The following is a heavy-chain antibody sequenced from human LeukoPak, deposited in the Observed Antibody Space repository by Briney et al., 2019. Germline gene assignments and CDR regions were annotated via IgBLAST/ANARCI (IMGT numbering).Heavy chain of an antibody. D-gene: IGHD3-10*01. CDR1: GFTFSSYA. Sequence: PGGSLRLSCAASGFTFSSYAMSWVRQAPGKGLEWVSAISGSGGSTYYADSVKGRFTISRDNSKNTLYLQMNSLRAEDTAVYYCAKDSPALLWFGELFLSWGQGTLVTVSS. CDR2: ISGSGGST. J-gene: IGHJ4*02. V-gene: IGHV3-23*01. CDR3: AKDSPALLWFGELFLS.